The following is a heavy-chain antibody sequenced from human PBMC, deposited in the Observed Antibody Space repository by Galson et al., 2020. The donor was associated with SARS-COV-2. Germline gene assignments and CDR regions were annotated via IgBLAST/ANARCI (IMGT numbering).Heavy chain of an antibody. Sequence: SETLSLTCTVSGGSISSGGYYWSWIRQHPGKGLEWIGYIYYSGSTNYNPSLKSRVTISVDTSKNQFSLKLSSVTAADTAVYYCARDLFVAAPGHYDYYYGMDVWGQGTTVTVSS. CDR2: IYYSGST. D-gene: IGHD2-15*01. J-gene: IGHJ6*02. CDR1: GGSISSGGYY. CDR3: ARDLFVAAPGHYDYYYGMDV. V-gene: IGHV4-31*03.